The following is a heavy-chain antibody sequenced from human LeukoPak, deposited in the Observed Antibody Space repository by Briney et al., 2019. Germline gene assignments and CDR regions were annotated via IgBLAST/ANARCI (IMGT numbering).Heavy chain of an antibody. CDR1: GGSGSSGSYY. CDR2: IYYGGST. J-gene: IGHJ5*02. CDR3: AREPLRAESRWFDP. V-gene: IGHV4-61*01. Sequence: SETLSLTCTVSGGSGSSGSYYWSWIRQPPGKGLEWIGYIYYGGSTNYNPSLKSRVTISVDTSKNQFSLKLSSVTAADTAVYYCAREPLRAESRWFDPWGQGSLVTVSS. D-gene: IGHD1-26*01.